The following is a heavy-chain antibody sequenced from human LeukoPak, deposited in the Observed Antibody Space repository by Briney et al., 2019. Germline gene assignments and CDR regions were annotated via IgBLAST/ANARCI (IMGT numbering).Heavy chain of an antibody. J-gene: IGHJ4*02. Sequence: GGSLRLSCAASGFSFSNFAMNWGRQAPGKGLEWVSSISAGAGETYYGHSVEGRFITSRDNSKNTLYLQMNSLRAEATAIYSCAKDSGTWNDSDYWGQGNLVTVSS. CDR2: ISAGAGET. V-gene: IGHV3-23*01. D-gene: IGHD1-1*01. CDR3: AKDSGTWNDSDY. CDR1: GFSFSNFA.